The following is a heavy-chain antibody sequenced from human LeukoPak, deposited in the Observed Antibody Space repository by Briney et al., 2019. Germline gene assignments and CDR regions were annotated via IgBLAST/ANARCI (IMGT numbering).Heavy chain of an antibody. J-gene: IGHJ6*04. CDR1: GFTFSNAW. CDR2: IKSKTDGGTT. CDR3: TTDPIVVVPAAPGLGYGMDV. D-gene: IGHD2-2*01. V-gene: IGHV3-15*01. Sequence: GGSLRLSCATSGFTFSNAWMSWVRQAPGKGLEWVGRIKSKTDGGTTDYAAPVKGRFTISRDDSKNTLYLQMNSLKTEDTAVYYCTTDPIVVVPAAPGLGYGMDVWGKGTTVTVSS.